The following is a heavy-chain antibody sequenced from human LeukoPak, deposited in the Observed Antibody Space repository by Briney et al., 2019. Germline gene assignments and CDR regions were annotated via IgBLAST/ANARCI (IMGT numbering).Heavy chain of an antibody. CDR2: ISYDGSNK. V-gene: IGHV3-30*04. Sequence: GGSLRLSCAASGFTFSSYAMHWVRQAPGKGLEWVAVISYDGSNKYYADSVKGRFTISRDNSKNTLYLQMNSLRAEDTAVYYCVRGTGYWGQGTLVTVSS. CDR1: GFTFSSYA. CDR3: VRGTGY. J-gene: IGHJ4*02.